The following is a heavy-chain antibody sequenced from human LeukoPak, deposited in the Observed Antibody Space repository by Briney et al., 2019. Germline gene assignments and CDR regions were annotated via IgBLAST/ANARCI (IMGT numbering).Heavy chain of an antibody. CDR3: ARRSVLTQLDAFDV. J-gene: IGHJ3*01. CDR2: IYPGDSDT. D-gene: IGHD4/OR15-4a*01. V-gene: IGHV5-51*01. CDR1: GYSFTSYW. Sequence: GESLKISCKGSGYSFTSYWIGWVRQMPGKGLEWMGIIYPGDSDTRYSPSFQGQVTFSADKSISTAYLHWSSLKASDTAMYFCARRSVLTQLDAFDVWGQGTTVTVSS.